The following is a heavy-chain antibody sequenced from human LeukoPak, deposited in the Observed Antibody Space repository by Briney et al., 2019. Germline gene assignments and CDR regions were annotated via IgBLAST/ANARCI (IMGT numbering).Heavy chain of an antibody. CDR3: AHQSYKEDYYDSSGVSDY. V-gene: IGHV2-5*02. J-gene: IGHJ4*02. Sequence: SGPTLVNPTQTLTLTCTFSGFSLSTSGVGVGWIRQPPGKALEWLALTYWDDDKRYSQSLKSRLTITMDTSNNQVVLTMTNMDPVDTATYYCAHQSYKEDYYDSSGVSDYWGQGTLVTVSS. CDR1: GFSLSTSGVG. CDR2: TYWDDDK. D-gene: IGHD3-22*01.